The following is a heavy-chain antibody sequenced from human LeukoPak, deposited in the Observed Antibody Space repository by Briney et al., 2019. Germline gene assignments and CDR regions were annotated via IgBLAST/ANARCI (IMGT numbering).Heavy chain of an antibody. V-gene: IGHV4-59*08. Sequence: PSETLSLTCAVYGGSFSGYYWSWIRQPPGKGLEWIGYIYYSRSTNYNPSLKSRVTISVDTSKNQFSLKLSSVTAADTAMYYCARHGGVIAVWGQGTLVTVSS. CDR2: IYYSRST. CDR1: GGSFSGYY. J-gene: IGHJ4*02. D-gene: IGHD2-21*01. CDR3: ARHGGVIAV.